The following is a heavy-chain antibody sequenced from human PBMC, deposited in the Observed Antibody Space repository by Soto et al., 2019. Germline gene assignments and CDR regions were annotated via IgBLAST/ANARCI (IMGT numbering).Heavy chain of an antibody. CDR1: GYTFGHFY. Sequence: GASVKVSCKASGYTFGHFYITWGRQAPGQGLEWMGAISPHNRNTNYAEKFRGRVTMTTDTSTTTAYMELRSLRSDDTAVYYCARDEGGYDILTGYYKAHHFDQWGQGALVTVSS. D-gene: IGHD3-9*01. V-gene: IGHV1-18*01. CDR3: ARDEGGYDILTGYYKAHHFDQ. J-gene: IGHJ4*02. CDR2: ISPHNRNT.